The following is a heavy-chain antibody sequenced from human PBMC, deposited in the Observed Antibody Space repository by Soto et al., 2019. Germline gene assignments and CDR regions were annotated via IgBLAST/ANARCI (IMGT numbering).Heavy chain of an antibody. CDR2: IGPSDSYT. CDR1: GYTFTTYW. J-gene: IGHJ4*02. D-gene: IGHD2-21*02. CDR3: ACTRQDYGDRAYDY. V-gene: IGHV5-10-1*01. Sequence: GESLKISCQGSGYTFTTYWITWVRQMPGRGLEWMGRIGPSDSYTNYSPSFQGHVTISADKSTNTAYLEWRSLKASDSAIYYCACTRQDYGDRAYDYWGQGTLVTVSS.